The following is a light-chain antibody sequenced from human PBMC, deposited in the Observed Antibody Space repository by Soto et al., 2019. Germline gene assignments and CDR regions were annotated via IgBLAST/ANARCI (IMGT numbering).Light chain of an antibody. CDR3: QHSHSIPWT. Sequence: DIQLTQSPSSLSASVGDRVTITCRAGQSIGNFLNWYQQKPGKAPKFLIHAASSLQSGVPSRFSGSGSGTNFTLTISSLQPEDIATYYCQHSHSIPWTFGQGTKVGIK. J-gene: IGKJ1*01. CDR2: AAS. CDR1: QSIGNF. V-gene: IGKV1-39*01.